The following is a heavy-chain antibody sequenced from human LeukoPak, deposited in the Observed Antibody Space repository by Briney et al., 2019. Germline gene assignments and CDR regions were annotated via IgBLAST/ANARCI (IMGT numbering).Heavy chain of an antibody. Sequence: GGSLRLSCAASGFAFSAYAMTWVRQAPGKGLEWVSTLGGDGFNAYYSDSVKGRFTISRDNSKNTLFLQMNSLRAEDAAVYYCAKHLRILEWLFDYWGQGTLVTVSS. J-gene: IGHJ4*02. CDR1: GFAFSAYA. D-gene: IGHD3-3*01. V-gene: IGHV3-23*01. CDR2: LGGDGFNA. CDR3: AKHLRILEWLFDY.